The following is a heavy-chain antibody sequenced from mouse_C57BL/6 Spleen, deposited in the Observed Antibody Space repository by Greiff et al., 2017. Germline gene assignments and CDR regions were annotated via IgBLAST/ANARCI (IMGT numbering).Heavy chain of an antibody. D-gene: IGHD2-5*01. CDR3: ARHEGQGSYYSNTWFAY. Sequence: QVHVKQSGAELVKPGASVKLSCKASGYTFTEYTIHWVKQRSGQGLEWIGWFYPGSGSIKYNEKFKDKATLTADKSSSTVYMELSRLTSEDSAVYFCARHEGQGSYYSNTWFAYWGQGTLVTVSA. CDR1: GYTFTEYT. J-gene: IGHJ3*01. CDR2: FYPGSGSI. V-gene: IGHV1-62-2*01.